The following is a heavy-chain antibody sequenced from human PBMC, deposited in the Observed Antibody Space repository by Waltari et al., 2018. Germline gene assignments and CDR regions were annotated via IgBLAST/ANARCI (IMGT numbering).Heavy chain of an antibody. J-gene: IGHJ3*02. CDR2: LYGDGRT. V-gene: IGHV3-53*01. CDR3: VRGVAGGFDI. CDR1: GFSVSSNY. D-gene: IGHD6-19*01. Sequence: VLEAGGGLIQPGGSRRRSCVGSGFSVSSNYMSWVRQAPGKGLEWVSVLYGDGRTYYAESVKGRFIISRDNSKNTVYFQMNRLQTEDTAVYFCVRGVAGGFDIWGQGTRVTVSS.